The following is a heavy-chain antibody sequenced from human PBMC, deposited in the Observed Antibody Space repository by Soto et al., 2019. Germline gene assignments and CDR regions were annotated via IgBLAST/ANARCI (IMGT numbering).Heavy chain of an antibody. D-gene: IGHD4-4*01. CDR1: GGSVSRDSNF. CDR2: IYYSGPS. Sequence: SETLSLTCTVSGGSVSRDSNFWSWIRQPPGKGLEWIGYIYYSGPSRYNPSLESRVTISIDSSKNQISLTLTSVTAADTAVYYCARGYSHYAHWGRGTLVTVSS. J-gene: IGHJ4*02. CDR3: ARGYSHYAH. V-gene: IGHV4-61*01.